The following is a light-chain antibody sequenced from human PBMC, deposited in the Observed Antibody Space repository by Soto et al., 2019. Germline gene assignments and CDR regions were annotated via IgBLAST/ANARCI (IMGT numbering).Light chain of an antibody. Sequence: QSALTQPASVSGSPGPSITISCTGTSSDVGGYNYVSWYQQHPGKAPKLMIYEVSNRPSGVSNRFSGSKSGNTASLTISGLQAEDEADYYCSSYTSSSTRVFGTGTRSPS. V-gene: IGLV2-14*01. CDR1: SSDVGGYNY. J-gene: IGLJ1*01. CDR3: SSYTSSSTRV. CDR2: EVS.